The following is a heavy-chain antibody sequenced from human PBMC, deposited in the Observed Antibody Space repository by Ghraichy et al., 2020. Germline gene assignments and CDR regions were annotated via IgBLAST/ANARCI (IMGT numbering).Heavy chain of an antibody. V-gene: IGHV3-30*02. CDR1: GLTFSCCG. J-gene: IGHJ4*02. Sequence: GESLNISCAGSGLTFSCCGMHWVRQAPGKGLEWVALIAFDGNNKYYIDSVKGRFSISRDTSKNTLYLQMNSLRVEDTAIYYCANFVGGDPTCGLDNGGQGTRVTVSS. CDR2: IAFDGNNK. CDR3: ANFVGGDPTCGLDN. D-gene: IGHD3-16*01.